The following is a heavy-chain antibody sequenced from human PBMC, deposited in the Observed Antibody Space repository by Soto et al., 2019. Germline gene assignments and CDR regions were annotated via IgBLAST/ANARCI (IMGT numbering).Heavy chain of an antibody. V-gene: IGHV4-59*08. CDR2: MYYTGST. D-gene: IGHD6-19*01. CDR1: GDTIPSDY. J-gene: IGHJ4*02. CDR3: ARQEGYTTAWYPFDY. Sequence: SETLSLTCSVSGDTIPSDYWNWIRQPPGKRLEWIGYMYYTGSTNYNPSLKIRVTISIDTSKKHFSLKMTSVTAADTAVYFCARQEGYTTAWYPFDYWGQGTLVTVSS.